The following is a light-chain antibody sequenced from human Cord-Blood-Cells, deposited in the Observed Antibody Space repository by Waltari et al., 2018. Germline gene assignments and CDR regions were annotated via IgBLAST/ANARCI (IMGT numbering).Light chain of an antibody. CDR2: GES. V-gene: IGKV3-20*01. Sequence: EIVLTQFPGTLSFSPGQRATPSCMTSQSVSSSYLAWYQQKPGPASRLLIYGESSRATGIPDRFSGSGSGTDFTLTISRLEPEDFAVYYCQQYGSSPLTFGGGTKVEIK. CDR1: QSVSSSY. J-gene: IGKJ4*01. CDR3: QQYGSSPLT.